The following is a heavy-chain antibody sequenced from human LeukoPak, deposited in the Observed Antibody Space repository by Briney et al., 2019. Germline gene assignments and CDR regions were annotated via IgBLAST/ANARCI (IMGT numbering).Heavy chain of an antibody. CDR2: ISGSGGST. D-gene: IGHD3-10*01. J-gene: IGHJ4*02. V-gene: IGHV3-23*01. Sequence: GGSLRLSCAVSGFTFSIYVMTWVRQAPEKGLEWVSGISGSGGSTYYADSVKGRFTISRDNSKNTLYLQTNSLRVEDTAMYYCTKDRGVRGGSFDYWGQGTLVTVSS. CDR3: TKDRGVRGGSFDY. CDR1: GFTFSIYV.